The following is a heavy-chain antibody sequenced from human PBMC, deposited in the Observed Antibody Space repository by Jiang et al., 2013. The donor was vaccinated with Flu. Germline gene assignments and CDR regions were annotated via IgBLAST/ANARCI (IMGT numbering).Heavy chain of an antibody. CDR2: IYPGDSDT. J-gene: IGHJ6*02. CDR3: ARGYCSGGSCYPKYYYYYGMDV. D-gene: IGHD2-15*01. CDR1: GYSFTSYW. V-gene: IGHV5-51*01. Sequence: VESGAEVKKPGESLKISCKGSGYSFTSYWIGWVRQMPGKGLEWMGIIYPGDSDTRYSPSFQGQVTISADKSISTAYLQWSSLKASDTAMYYCARGYCSGGSCYPKYYYYYGMDVWGQGTTVTVSS.